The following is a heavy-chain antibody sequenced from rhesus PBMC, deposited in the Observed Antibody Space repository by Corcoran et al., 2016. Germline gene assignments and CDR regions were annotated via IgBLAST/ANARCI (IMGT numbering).Heavy chain of an antibody. CDR3: ARGRVVNDRGVDY. CDR1: GGLTSTNS. D-gene: IGHD3-28*01. Sequence: QVQLQESGPGLVKPSETLSLTCAVSGGLTSTNSWTWIRQPPGKGLEGIGRLFGNGRRTSYNPSLTSRVTISRATSKNQFSLRLNSVTAADTAVYYCARGRVVNDRGVDYWGQGVLVTVSS. J-gene: IGHJ4*01. CDR2: LFGNGRRT. V-gene: IGHV4-147*01.